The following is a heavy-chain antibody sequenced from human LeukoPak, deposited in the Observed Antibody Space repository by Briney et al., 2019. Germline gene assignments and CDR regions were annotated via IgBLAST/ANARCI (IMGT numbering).Heavy chain of an antibody. Sequence: PGGSLRLPCAASGFSFNNYAMSWVRQAPGKGLEWVSAITDSGGDTYHAGSVKGRFTISRDNSKNTVYLQMNSLRVEDTAVYYCAKGSRGSRPYYFDFWGQEILVTVSS. J-gene: IGHJ4*02. CDR3: AKGSRGSRPYYFDF. CDR1: GFSFNNYA. V-gene: IGHV3-23*01. D-gene: IGHD3-10*01. CDR2: ITDSGGDT.